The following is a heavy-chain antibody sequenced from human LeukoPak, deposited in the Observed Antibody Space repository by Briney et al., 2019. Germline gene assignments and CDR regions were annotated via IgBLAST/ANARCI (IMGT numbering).Heavy chain of an antibody. CDR2: ISAYNGNT. CDR1: GYTFTSYG. D-gene: IGHD1-26*01. V-gene: IGHV1-18*01. J-gene: IGHJ3*02. CDR3: ARDGLYSGSYYLYAFDI. Sequence: ASVKVSCKASGYTFTSYGISWVRQAPGQGLEWMGWISAYNGNTNYAQKLQGRVTMTTDTSTSTAYMELRSLRSDDTAVYYCARDGLYSGSYYLYAFDIWGQGTMVTVSS.